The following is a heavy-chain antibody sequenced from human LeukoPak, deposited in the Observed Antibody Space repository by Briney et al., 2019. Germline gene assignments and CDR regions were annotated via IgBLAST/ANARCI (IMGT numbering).Heavy chain of an antibody. J-gene: IGHJ6*03. V-gene: IGHV4-4*09. D-gene: IGHD6-19*01. CDR1: GFTFSSYW. Sequence: GSLRLSCAASGFTFSSYWMSWIRQPPGKGLEWIGYIYTSGSTNYNPSLKSRVTISVDTSKNQFSLKLSSVTAADTAVYYCARQGYSSGWSPVYYMDVWGKGTTVTVSS. CDR2: IYTSGST. CDR3: ARQGYSSGWSPVYYMDV.